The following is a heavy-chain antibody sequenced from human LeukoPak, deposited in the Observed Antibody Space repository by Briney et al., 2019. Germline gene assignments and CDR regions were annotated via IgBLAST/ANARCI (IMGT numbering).Heavy chain of an antibody. Sequence: GGSLRLSCAASGFTFSSYAMSWVRQAPGKGLEWVSAISGSGGSTYYADSVKGRFTISRDNSKNTLYLQMNSLRAEDTAVYYCAKGREWGELLDYFDYWGQGTLVTVSS. CDR2: ISGSGGST. V-gene: IGHV3-23*01. CDR1: GFTFSSYA. J-gene: IGHJ4*02. CDR3: AKGREWGELLDYFDY. D-gene: IGHD1-26*01.